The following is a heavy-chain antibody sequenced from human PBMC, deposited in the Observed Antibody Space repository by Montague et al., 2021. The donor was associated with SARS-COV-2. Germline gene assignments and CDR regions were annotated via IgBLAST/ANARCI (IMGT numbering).Heavy chain of an antibody. Sequence: PALVKPTQTLTPTCTFSGFSLSTSGVGVGWIRQPPGKALEWLALIYWDDDKRYSPSLKSRLTITKDTSKNRVVLTMTNMDPVDTATYYCAHRRPGSGSYYFDYWGQGTLVTVSS. CDR2: IYWDDDK. D-gene: IGHD3-10*01. J-gene: IGHJ4*02. V-gene: IGHV2-5*02. CDR1: GFSLSTSGVG. CDR3: AHRRPGSGSYYFDY.